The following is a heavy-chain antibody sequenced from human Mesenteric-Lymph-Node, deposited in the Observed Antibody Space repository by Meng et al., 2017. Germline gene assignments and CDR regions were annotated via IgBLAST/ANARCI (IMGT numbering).Heavy chain of an antibody. CDR3: ARRYGASAYNWFDP. CDR2: INHSGST. D-gene: IGHD4-17*01. Sequence: QVQLQQWGEGLLKPSEPLSLTRAVYGGSFSGYYWSWIRQPPGKGLEWIGEINHSGSTNYNPSLKSRVTISVDTSKNQFSLKLSSVTAADTAVYYCARRYGASAYNWFDPWGQGTLVTVSS. V-gene: IGHV4-34*01. CDR1: GGSFSGYY. J-gene: IGHJ5*02.